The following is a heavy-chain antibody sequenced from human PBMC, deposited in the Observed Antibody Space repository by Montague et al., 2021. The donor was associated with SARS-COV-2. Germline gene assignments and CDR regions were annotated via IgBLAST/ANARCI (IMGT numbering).Heavy chain of an antibody. CDR2: IYYSGST. J-gene: IGHJ4*02. D-gene: IGHD5-12*01. CDR1: GGSISSGGYY. V-gene: IGHV4-31*03. Sequence: TLSLTCTVSGGSISSGGYYWSWIRQHPGKGLEWIGYIYYSGSTYYNPSLKSRVTISVDTSKNQFSLKLSSVTAADTAVYYCAREAVATEFLFDYWGQGTLVTVSS. CDR3: AREAVATEFLFDY.